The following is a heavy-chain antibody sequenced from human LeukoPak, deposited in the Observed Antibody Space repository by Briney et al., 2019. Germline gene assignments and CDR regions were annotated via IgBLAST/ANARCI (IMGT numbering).Heavy chain of an antibody. Sequence: GGSLRLSCAASGFTFDDYAMHWVRRAPGKGLEWVSGISWNSGSIGYADSVKGRFTISRDNAKNTLYLQMNSLRAEDTAVYYCSRAGSYRFDYWGQGTLVTVSS. D-gene: IGHD3-16*02. CDR3: SRAGSYRFDY. CDR1: GFTFDDYA. V-gene: IGHV3-9*01. J-gene: IGHJ4*02. CDR2: ISWNSGSI.